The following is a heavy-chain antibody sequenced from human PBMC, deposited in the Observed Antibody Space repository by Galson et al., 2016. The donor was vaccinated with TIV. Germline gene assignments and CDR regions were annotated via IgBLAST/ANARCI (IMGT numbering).Heavy chain of an antibody. J-gene: IGHJ3*01. CDR2: INPKTGAT. V-gene: IGHV1-2*02. D-gene: IGHD3-10*01. CDR1: GYSFTGYF. CDR3: ARSDSYYKYALDV. Sequence: SVKVSCKASGYSFTGYFMHWVRQAPGQGLEWMGWINPKTGATTYAQEFQGRITMTRDTSDSTVYMDLNRLQSDDTAVYYCARSDSYYKYALDVCGEGTMVTVSS.